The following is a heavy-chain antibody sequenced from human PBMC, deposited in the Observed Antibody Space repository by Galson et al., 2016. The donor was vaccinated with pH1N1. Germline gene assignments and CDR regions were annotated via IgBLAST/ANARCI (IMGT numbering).Heavy chain of an antibody. J-gene: IGHJ5*01. D-gene: IGHD3-22*01. CDR1: GASVRSGGQY. Sequence: TLSLTCSVSGASVRSGGQYWTWIRQVPGKGLEWIGFIYYIGSTGYNPSLKSRVSMSLDMSKKQFSLNLRSVTAADTAVYYCARKAWDGSGLNYFDSWGQGILVSVSS. V-gene: IGHV4-31*03. CDR3: ARKAWDGSGLNYFDS. CDR2: IYYIGST.